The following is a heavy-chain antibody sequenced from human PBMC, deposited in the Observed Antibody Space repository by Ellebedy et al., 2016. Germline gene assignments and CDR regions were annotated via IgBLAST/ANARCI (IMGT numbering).Heavy chain of an antibody. J-gene: IGHJ4*02. CDR3: SRAYCSSISCYVFYFDY. Sequence: GGSLRLXXTASGFTFGDFAINWFRQAPGKGLEWVGFIRSKAYGGTADYAASVKGRFTISRDDSKSIAYLQVNSLNTEDTAVYYCSRAYCSSISCYVFYFDYWGQGTLVTVSS. V-gene: IGHV3-49*03. CDR1: GFTFGDFA. CDR2: IRSKAYGGTA. D-gene: IGHD2-2*01.